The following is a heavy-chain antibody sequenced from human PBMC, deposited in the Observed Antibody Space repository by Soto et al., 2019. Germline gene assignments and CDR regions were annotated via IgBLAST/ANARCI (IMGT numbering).Heavy chain of an antibody. V-gene: IGHV4-39*01. CDR2: IYYSGST. J-gene: IGHJ6*02. CDR3: ARHFPLVATIHYYYYGMDV. D-gene: IGHD5-12*01. CDR1: GGSISSSSYY. Sequence: PSETLSLTCTVSGGSISSSSYYWGWIRQPPGKGLEWIGSIYYSGSTYYNPSLKSRVTISVDMSKNQFSLKLSSGTAADTAVYYCARHFPLVATIHYYYYGMDVWGQETTVTVS.